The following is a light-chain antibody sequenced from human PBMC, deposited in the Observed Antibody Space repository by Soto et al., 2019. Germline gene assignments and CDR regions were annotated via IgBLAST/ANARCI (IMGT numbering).Light chain of an antibody. CDR2: GPS. Sequence: EIVLTQSPATLSVSPGERATISCRASQSISSNLAWYQQKPGQAPSLLIYGPSTRAPGVTARFSGSGSGTEFTLTISSLQSEDFAMYYCQQYTHWPVWSFGQGTKVEIK. CDR3: QQYTHWPVWS. CDR1: QSISSN. J-gene: IGKJ1*01. V-gene: IGKV3-15*01.